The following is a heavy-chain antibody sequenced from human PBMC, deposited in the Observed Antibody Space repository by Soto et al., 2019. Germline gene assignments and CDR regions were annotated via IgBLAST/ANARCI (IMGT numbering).Heavy chain of an antibody. CDR2: IYNSGTT. CDR1: GDSINSGEYY. V-gene: IGHV4-30-4*01. J-gene: IGHJ4*02. Sequence: SETLSLTCTVFGDSINSGEYYWSWIRQSPGKGLEWIGYIYNSGTTSYNPSLESRATISVDTSKNHFSLKLASVTAADTAVYYCARKPRSCSGGSCYIWGQGTLVNVS. CDR3: ARKPRSCSGGSCYI. D-gene: IGHD2-15*01.